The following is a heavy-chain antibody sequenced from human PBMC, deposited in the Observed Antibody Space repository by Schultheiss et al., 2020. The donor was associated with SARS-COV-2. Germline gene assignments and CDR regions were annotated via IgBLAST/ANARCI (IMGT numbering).Heavy chain of an antibody. Sequence: GSLRLSCAASGFTVSDNYMNWVRQAPGKGLEWVSVIYSDGSTSYADSVQGRFAISRDNSKNTLYLQMNSLRAEDTAVYYCAKVHPSRGPFDYWGHGTLVTVSS. CDR1: GFTVSDNY. CDR3: AKVHPSRGPFDY. D-gene: IGHD3-10*01. J-gene: IGHJ4*01. V-gene: IGHV3-53*01. CDR2: IYSDGST.